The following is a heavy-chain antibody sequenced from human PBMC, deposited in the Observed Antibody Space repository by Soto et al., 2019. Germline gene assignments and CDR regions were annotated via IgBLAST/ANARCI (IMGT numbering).Heavy chain of an antibody. V-gene: IGHV2-5*02. J-gene: IGHJ6*02. Sequence: QITLKESGPTLVKPTQTLTLTCTFSGFSLSSRGVGVGWIRQPPGKALEWLALIYWDDEKRYTPSLKSRLTISTDTSKNQVVLTMTNMDPVDTATSYCAHSPLWFGDSWAYAMDVWGQGTTVTVSS. CDR1: GFSLSSRGVG. CDR3: AHSPLWFGDSWAYAMDV. CDR2: IYWDDEK. D-gene: IGHD3-10*01.